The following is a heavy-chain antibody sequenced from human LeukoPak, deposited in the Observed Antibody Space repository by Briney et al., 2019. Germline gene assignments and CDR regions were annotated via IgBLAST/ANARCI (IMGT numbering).Heavy chain of an antibody. D-gene: IGHD3-16*01. CDR2: IIPILGIA. J-gene: IGHJ5*02. Sequence: ASVKVSCKASGGTFSSYAISWVRQAPEQGLEWMGRIIPILGIANYAQKFQGRVTITADKSTSTAYMELSSLRSEDTAVYYCVSTITFGGVNWFDPWGQGTLVTVSS. V-gene: IGHV1-69*04. CDR1: GGTFSSYA. CDR3: VSTITFGGVNWFDP.